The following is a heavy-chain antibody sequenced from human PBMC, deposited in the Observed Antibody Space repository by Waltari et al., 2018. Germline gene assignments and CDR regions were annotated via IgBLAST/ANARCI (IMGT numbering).Heavy chain of an antibody. CDR2: IRGSGGST. V-gene: IGHV3-23*01. Sequence: EVQLLESGGGLVQPGGSLRLSCAASGFTFSSYAMSWVRQAPGKGLEWVPAIRGSGGSTYSADSLKGRFTISRDNSKNTLYLQMNSLRAEDTAVYYCAKGPGSVGYFDYWGQGTLVTVSS. D-gene: IGHD1-26*01. CDR3: AKGPGSVGYFDY. J-gene: IGHJ4*02. CDR1: GFTFSSYA.